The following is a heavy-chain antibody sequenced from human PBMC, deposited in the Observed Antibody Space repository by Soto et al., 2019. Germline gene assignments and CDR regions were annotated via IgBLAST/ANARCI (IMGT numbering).Heavy chain of an antibody. CDR1: GGSIRNVY. D-gene: IGHD1-26*01. CDR3: ATDRALGATLGAIDF. J-gene: IGHJ4*02. Sequence: SETLSLTCTVSGGSIRNVYWSWIRQAPGKGLEWIGFIFHSGNAKYNPSLKSRVTISVDTSKNQFSQKTLYLQMNSLRPEDTALYYCATDRALGATLGAIDFWGQGTLVTVSS. CDR2: IFHSGNA. V-gene: IGHV4-59*01.